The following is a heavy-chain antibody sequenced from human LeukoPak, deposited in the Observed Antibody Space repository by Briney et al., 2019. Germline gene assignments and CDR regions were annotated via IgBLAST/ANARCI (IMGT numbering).Heavy chain of an antibody. CDR1: EGSIHSYY. J-gene: IGHJ2*01. V-gene: IGHV4-59*01. CDR2: LYYTGST. CDR3: ARDPTSYLGSVDWYLDL. D-gene: IGHD3-10*01. Sequence: SETLSLTCTVPEGSIHSYYWNWTRQPPGQGLEWIGYLYYTGSTNYNPSLKSRVTISVDTSKNQFSLKLSSVIAADTAVYYCARDPTSYLGSVDWYLDLWGRGTLVTVSS.